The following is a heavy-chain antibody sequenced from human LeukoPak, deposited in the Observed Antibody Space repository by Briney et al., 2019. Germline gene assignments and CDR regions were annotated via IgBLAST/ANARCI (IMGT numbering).Heavy chain of an antibody. J-gene: IGHJ6*02. V-gene: IGHV4-39*01. CDR2: IYYSGST. D-gene: IGHD6-19*01. CDR1: GGSISSSSYY. Sequence: SETLSLTCTVSGGSISSSSYYWGWIRQPPGKGLEWIGSIYYSGSTYYNPSLKSRVTISVDTSKNQFSLKLSSVTAADTAVYYCARLESSGWPYYYYYGMDVWGQGTTVTVSS. CDR3: ARLESSGWPYYYYYGMDV.